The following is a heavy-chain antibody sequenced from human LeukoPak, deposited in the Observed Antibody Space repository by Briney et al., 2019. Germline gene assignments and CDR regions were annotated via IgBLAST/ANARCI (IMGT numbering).Heavy chain of an antibody. CDR3: ARGALWFTGWLDR. CDR1: GYSTSSGFY. CDR2: ISHSEST. D-gene: IGHD3-10*01. J-gene: IGHJ5*02. Sequence: PSETLSLTCSVSGYSTSSGFYWGWIRQSPGKGLEWIGSISHSESTYYNPSLKSRVTISVDTSKNQFSLKLTSVTAGDTAVYDCARGALWFTGWLDRWGQGTLVTVSS. V-gene: IGHV4-38-2*02.